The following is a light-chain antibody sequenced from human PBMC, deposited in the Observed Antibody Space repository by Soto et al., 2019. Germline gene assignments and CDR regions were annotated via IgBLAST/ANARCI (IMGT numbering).Light chain of an antibody. J-gene: IGKJ2*01. Sequence: DIQMTQSPSSLSASVGDRVTITCRASQSISTYVNWYQQKSSEAPGLLVYAASSLQSGVPSRFSGSGSGTDFTLTISSLQREDFATYYCQQSYSTPHTFGQGTKLEIK. CDR3: QQSYSTPHT. CDR2: AAS. V-gene: IGKV1-39*01. CDR1: QSISTY.